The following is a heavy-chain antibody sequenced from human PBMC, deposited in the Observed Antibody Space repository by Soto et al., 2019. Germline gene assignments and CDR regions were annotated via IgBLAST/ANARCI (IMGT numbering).Heavy chain of an antibody. CDR1: GDSVTSHY. Sequence: SETLSLTCSFSGDSVTSHYLTWIRQSPEKGLEWIGYIYYSGCTNYNPSLKSRVTISVDTSKNQHSLKLSSVTAADTAVYYCARGALIAKYYYYYYMDVWGKGTTVTVSS. V-gene: IGHV4-59*02. CDR3: ARGALIAKYYYYYYMDV. J-gene: IGHJ6*03. CDR2: IYYSGCT.